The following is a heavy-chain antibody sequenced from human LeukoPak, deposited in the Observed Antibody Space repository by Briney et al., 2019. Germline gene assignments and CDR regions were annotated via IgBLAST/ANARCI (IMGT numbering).Heavy chain of an antibody. D-gene: IGHD4-23*01. CDR1: GFTFSTYR. Sequence: GGSLRLSCAASGFTFSTYRMSWVRQLPGKGLQWVANINEDGSEKDYADSVKGRFTISRDNAKNSLYLQMDSLRAEDTAVYYCARDYGGRLGYFDYWGQGTLVTVSS. V-gene: IGHV3-7*01. CDR3: ARDYGGRLGYFDY. CDR2: INEDGSEK. J-gene: IGHJ4*02.